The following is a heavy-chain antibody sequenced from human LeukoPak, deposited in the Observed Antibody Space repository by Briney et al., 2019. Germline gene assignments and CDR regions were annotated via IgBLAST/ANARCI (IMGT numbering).Heavy chain of an antibody. CDR2: MNPNSGNT. J-gene: IGHJ6*03. CDR1: GYTFTSYD. CDR3: AISVVGQYYYYYMDV. D-gene: IGHD2-15*01. V-gene: IGHV1-8*01. Sequence: ASVKVSCKASGYTFTSYDINWVRQATGQGLEWMGWMNPNSGNTGYAQKSPGRVTMTRNTSISTAYMELSSLRSEDTAVYYCAISVVGQYYYYYMDVWGKGTTVTVSS.